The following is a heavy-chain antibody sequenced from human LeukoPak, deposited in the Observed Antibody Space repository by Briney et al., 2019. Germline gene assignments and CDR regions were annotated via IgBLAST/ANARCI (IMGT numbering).Heavy chain of an antibody. Sequence: PGGSLRLSCAASGFTFSSYWMTWVRQAPGKGLEWVAVISYDGSNKYYADSVKGRFTISRDNSKNTLYLQMNSLRAEDTAVYYCARDSNYFDYWGQGTLVTVSS. CDR3: ARDSNYFDY. CDR2: ISYDGSNK. CDR1: GFTFSSYW. J-gene: IGHJ4*02. V-gene: IGHV3-30-3*01.